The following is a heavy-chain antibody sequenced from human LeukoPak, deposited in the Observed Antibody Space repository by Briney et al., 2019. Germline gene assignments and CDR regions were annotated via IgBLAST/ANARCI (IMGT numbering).Heavy chain of an antibody. J-gene: IGHJ3*02. CDR2: ISWNSGSI. D-gene: IGHD4-17*01. V-gene: IGHV3-9*03. CDR3: AKDIKVGTVTTWAFDI. CDR1: GFTFDDYA. Sequence: PGRSLRLSCAASGFTFDDYAMHWVRQTPGKGLEWVSGISWNSGSIGYADSVKGRFTISRDNAKNSLYLQMNSLRAEDMALYYCAKDIKVGTVTTWAFDIWGQGTMVTVSS.